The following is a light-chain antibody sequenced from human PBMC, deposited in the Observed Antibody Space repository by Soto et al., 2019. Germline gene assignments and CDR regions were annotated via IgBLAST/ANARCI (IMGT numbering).Light chain of an antibody. Sequence: DIQMTQSPSPLSASVGDRVTITCGANQSISNHLNWYQQKPGKAPNLLIYAASSLQSGVPSRFSGSGSGTDFTLTISSLQREDFATYYCQQSYSPWWTFGPGTKVE. J-gene: IGKJ1*01. V-gene: IGKV1-39*01. CDR3: QQSYSPWWT. CDR2: AAS. CDR1: QSISNH.